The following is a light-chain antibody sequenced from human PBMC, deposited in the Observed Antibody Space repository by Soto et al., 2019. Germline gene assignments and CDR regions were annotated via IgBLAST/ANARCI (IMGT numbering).Light chain of an antibody. CDR3: CSYTDGSSLL. CDR2: EGN. Sequence: QSALTQPASVSESPGQSISISFGGGRNDIGTYNLVSWYQQHPGKAPKLIIYEGNKRPSGVSNRFSGSRSGNTASLTISGLQAEYEADYYCCSYTDGSSLLFGGGTKLTVL. CDR1: RNDIGTYNL. V-gene: IGLV2-23*01. J-gene: IGLJ3*02.